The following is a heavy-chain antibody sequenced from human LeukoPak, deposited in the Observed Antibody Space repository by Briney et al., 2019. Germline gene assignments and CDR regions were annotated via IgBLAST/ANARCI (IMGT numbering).Heavy chain of an antibody. CDR3: ARDGAGYSSGWAPDY. D-gene: IGHD6-19*01. Sequence: ASVKVSCKASGGTFSSYAISWVRQAPGQGLEWMGGIIPIFGTANYAQKFQGRVTITADESTSTACMELSSLRSEDTAVYYCARDGAGYSSGWAPDYWGQGTLVTVSS. V-gene: IGHV1-69*13. J-gene: IGHJ4*02. CDR1: GGTFSSYA. CDR2: IIPIFGTA.